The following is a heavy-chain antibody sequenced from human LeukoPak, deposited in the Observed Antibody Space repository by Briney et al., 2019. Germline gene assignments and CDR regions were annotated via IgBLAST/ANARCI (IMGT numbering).Heavy chain of an antibody. CDR3: VRLGGRYCSSTSCQTWYYFDY. J-gene: IGHJ4*02. D-gene: IGHD2-2*01. CDR1: GYSFTSYW. Sequence: GESLKISCKGSGYSFTSYWIGWVRQMPGKGLEWMGIIYPGDSDTRYSPSFQGQVTISADKSISTAYLQWSSLKASDTAMYYCVRLGGRYCSSTSCQTWYYFDYWGQGTLVTVSS. CDR2: IYPGDSDT. V-gene: IGHV5-51*01.